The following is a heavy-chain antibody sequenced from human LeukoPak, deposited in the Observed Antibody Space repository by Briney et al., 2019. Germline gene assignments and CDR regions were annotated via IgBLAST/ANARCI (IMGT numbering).Heavy chain of an antibody. J-gene: IGHJ4*02. V-gene: IGHV3-15*01. CDR1: GFTFSNAW. Sequence: KAGGSLRLSCAASGFTFSNAWMSWVRQAPGKGLEWVGRVKSKTNGGTTGYAAPVKGRFTISRDDSKNTYLQMNSLKSEDTAVYYCTAGIRHSDFDYWGQGTLVTVSS. CDR2: VKSKTNGGTT. CDR3: TAGIRHSDFDY. D-gene: IGHD6-13*01.